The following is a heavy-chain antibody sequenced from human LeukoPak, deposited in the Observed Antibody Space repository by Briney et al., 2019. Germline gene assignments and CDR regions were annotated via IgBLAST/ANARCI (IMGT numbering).Heavy chain of an antibody. CDR1: GFTFSSYA. V-gene: IGHV3-30-3*01. J-gene: IGHJ6*03. Sequence: PGGSLRLSCAASGFTFSSYATHWVRQAPGKGLEWVAVISYDGSNKYYADSVKGRFTISRDNSKNTLYLQMNSLRAEDTAVYYCARDPGAAYYYMDVWGKGTTVTVSS. CDR2: ISYDGSNK. CDR3: ARDPGAAYYYMDV. D-gene: IGHD6-13*01.